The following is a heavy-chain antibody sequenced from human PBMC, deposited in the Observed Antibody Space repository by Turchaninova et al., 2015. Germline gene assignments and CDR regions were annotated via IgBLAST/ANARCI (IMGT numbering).Heavy chain of an antibody. CDR2: STPNSGDT. V-gene: IGHV1-2*06. Sequence: QVHLVPSGGEGKRPGASVKVSGTPSGHTLTGSYLLWVRHAPGQGLEWMGRSTPNSGDTDYGEKFQGRVTVTRDTSISTAYMELRRLRYDDSAVYYCAREGAASGTFVDYWGQGTLVTVSS. CDR1: GHTLTGSY. D-gene: IGHD6-13*01. CDR3: AREGAASGTFVDY. J-gene: IGHJ4*02.